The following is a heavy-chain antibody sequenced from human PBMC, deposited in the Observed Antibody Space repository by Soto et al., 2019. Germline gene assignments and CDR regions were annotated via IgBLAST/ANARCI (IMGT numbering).Heavy chain of an antibody. Sequence: EVQLVESGGGLVQPGGSLRLSCAASGFTVSSNYMSWVRQAPGKGLEWVSAIYSGGGTYYAESVKGRFTISRDNSKNTLYLQMNSPRAEDTAVYYCARGARGFGYGDFSFWGQGTLVTVSS. V-gene: IGHV3-66*01. CDR1: GFTVSSNY. CDR2: IYSGGGT. D-gene: IGHD4-17*01. CDR3: ARGARGFGYGDFSF. J-gene: IGHJ4*02.